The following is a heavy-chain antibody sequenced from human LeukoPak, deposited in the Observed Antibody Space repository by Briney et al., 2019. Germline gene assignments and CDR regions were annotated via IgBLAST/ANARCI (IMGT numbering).Heavy chain of an antibody. CDR2: IYYSGST. CDR1: GGSISSYY. CDR3: ARGTGGWYFDL. D-gene: IGHD1/OR15-1a*01. Sequence: SETLSLTCTVSGGSISSYYWSWIRQPPGKGLEWIGYIYYSGSTNYNPSLKSRVTISIDTSKNQFSLKLTSVTAADTAVYYCARGTGGWYFDLWGRGTLVTVSS. J-gene: IGHJ2*01. V-gene: IGHV4-59*01.